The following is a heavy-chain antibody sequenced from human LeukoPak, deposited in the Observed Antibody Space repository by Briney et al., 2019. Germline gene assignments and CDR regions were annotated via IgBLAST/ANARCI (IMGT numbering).Heavy chain of an antibody. CDR3: ARVGAANQDSNY. CDR2: LNPNSGGT. CDR1: GYTFTAFF. D-gene: IGHD1-26*01. Sequence: ASVKVSCKTSGYTFTAFFIHWVRQAPGQGLEWMGWLNPNSGGTNYAQKFQGRVTMTRDTSISTAYMSRLRSDDTAVYFCARVGAANQDSNYWGQGTLVTVSS. J-gene: IGHJ4*02. V-gene: IGHV1-2*02.